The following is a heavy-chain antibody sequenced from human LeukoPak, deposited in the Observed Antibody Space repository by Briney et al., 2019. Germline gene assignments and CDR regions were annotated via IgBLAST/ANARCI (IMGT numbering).Heavy chain of an antibody. V-gene: IGHV3-9*01. CDR2: ISWNSGSI. J-gene: IGHJ4*02. CDR1: GFTFDDYA. CDR3: AKDGSHYYDSRVYFDY. D-gene: IGHD3-22*01. Sequence: GRSLRLSCAASGFTFDDYAMHWVRQAPGKGLEWASGISWNSGSIGYADSVKGRFTISRDNARNSLYLQMNSLRAEDTALYYCAKDGSHYYDSRVYFDYWGQGTLVTVSS.